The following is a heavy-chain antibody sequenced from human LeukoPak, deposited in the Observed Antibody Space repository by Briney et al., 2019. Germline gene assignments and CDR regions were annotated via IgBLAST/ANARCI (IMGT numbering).Heavy chain of an antibody. CDR1: GFTFNTAW. CDR2: IKSNSDGGTT. D-gene: IGHD2-21*01. J-gene: IGHJ4*02. CDR3: LWWDY. V-gene: IGHV3-15*01. Sequence: PGGSLRLSCVASGFTFNTAWMSWLRQAPGKGLEWVGRIKSNSDGGTTDYAASVKGRFTISRDDSKNTVYLQMNSLKTEDTAVYYCLWWDYWGQGTLVTVSS.